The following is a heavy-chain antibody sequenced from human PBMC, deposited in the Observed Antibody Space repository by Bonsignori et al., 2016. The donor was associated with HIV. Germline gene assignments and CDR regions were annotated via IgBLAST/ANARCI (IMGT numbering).Heavy chain of an antibody. V-gene: IGHV3-48*02. D-gene: IGHD1-26*01. J-gene: IGHJ5*02. CDR3: ARDLGVTGADDL. Sequence: VRQAPGKGLEWVSYIGGVNDNIYYAGSVKGRFTISRDNAKNSLFLQMNSLRDEDTGVYYCARDLGVTGADDLWGQEPGHRLL. CDR2: IGGVNDNI.